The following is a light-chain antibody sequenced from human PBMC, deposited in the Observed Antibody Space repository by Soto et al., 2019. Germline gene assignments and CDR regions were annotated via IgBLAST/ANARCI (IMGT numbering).Light chain of an antibody. CDR1: QSVSSSY. J-gene: IGKJ4*01. CDR2: GAS. V-gene: IGKV3-20*01. Sequence: EIVLTQSPATLSLSPGERATLSCRASQSVSSSYLAWYQQKPGQAPRLLIYGASSTATGIPDRFSGSGSGTDFTLTISSLEPEDFAVYYCQQYSNSPLTFGGGTKVEIK. CDR3: QQYSNSPLT.